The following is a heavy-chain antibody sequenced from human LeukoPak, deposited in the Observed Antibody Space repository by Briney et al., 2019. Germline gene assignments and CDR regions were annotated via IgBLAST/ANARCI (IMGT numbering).Heavy chain of an antibody. J-gene: IGHJ6*03. Sequence: SQTLSLTCAISGDSVSSNSAAWNWIRQSPSRGLEWLGRTYYRSKWYNDYAVSVKSRITINPDTSKNQFSLQLNSVTPEDTAVYYCARGIGLRGVPAAMSLGYYYYYMDVWGKGTTVTVSS. CDR1: GDSVSSNSAA. CDR2: TYYRSKWYN. V-gene: IGHV6-1*01. D-gene: IGHD2-2*01. CDR3: ARGIGLRGVPAAMSLGYYYYYMDV.